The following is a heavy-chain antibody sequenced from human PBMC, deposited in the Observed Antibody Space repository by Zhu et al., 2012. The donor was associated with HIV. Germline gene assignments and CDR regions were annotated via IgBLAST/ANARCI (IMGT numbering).Heavy chain of an antibody. V-gene: IGHV4-59*01. Sequence: QVHLQESGPGLVKPSETLSLTCTVSRASISTYYWNWIRQPPGKGLEWIGFIYNSENTNYSPSLKSRVSISVDTSKNQFSLNLTSVTTADTAVYYCARGLTVVTPASDAFDIWGQGTMVTVSS. D-gene: IGHD4-23*01. CDR1: RASISTYY. CDR2: IYNSENT. J-gene: IGHJ3*02. CDR3: ARGLTVVTPASDAFDI.